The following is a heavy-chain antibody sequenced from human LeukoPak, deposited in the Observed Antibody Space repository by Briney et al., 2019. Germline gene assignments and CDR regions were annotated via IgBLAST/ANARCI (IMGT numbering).Heavy chain of an antibody. CDR2: IIPIFGTA. J-gene: IGHJ4*02. D-gene: IGHD3-22*01. V-gene: IGHV1-69*05. CDR3: ARARYYDSSGYYVWDY. Sequence: SVKVSCKAPGGTFSSYAISWVRQAPGQGLEWMGGIIPIFGTANYAQKFQGRVTITTDESTSTAYMELSSLRSEDTAVYYCARARYYDSSGYYVWDYWGQGTLVTVSS. CDR1: GGTFSSYA.